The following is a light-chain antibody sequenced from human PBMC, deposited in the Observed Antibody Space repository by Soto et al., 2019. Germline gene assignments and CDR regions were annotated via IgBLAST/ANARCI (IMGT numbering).Light chain of an antibody. CDR1: HGISSY. CDR2: AAS. V-gene: IGKV1-9*01. CDR3: QQFNSYPT. Sequence: DIQLTQSPSFLSASVGDGVTITCRASHGISSYLAWYQQRPGKAPKLLIYAASTLQSGVPSRFSGSGSGTEFTLTISSLQPEDFATYYCQQFNSYPTFGGGTKVEIK. J-gene: IGKJ4*01.